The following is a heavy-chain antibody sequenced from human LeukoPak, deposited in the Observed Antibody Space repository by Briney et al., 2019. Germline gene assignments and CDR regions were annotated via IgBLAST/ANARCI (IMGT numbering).Heavy chain of an antibody. Sequence: PGGSLRLSCAASGFTFSSYSMHWVRQAPGKGLEGVAVISYDGSNKYYADSVKGRFTISRDNSKNTLYLQMNSLRAEDTAVYYCARDGDYDFWSGYSYYFDYWGQGTLVTVSS. D-gene: IGHD3-3*01. CDR2: ISYDGSNK. J-gene: IGHJ4*02. CDR3: ARDGDYDFWSGYSYYFDY. V-gene: IGHV3-30-3*01. CDR1: GFTFSSYS.